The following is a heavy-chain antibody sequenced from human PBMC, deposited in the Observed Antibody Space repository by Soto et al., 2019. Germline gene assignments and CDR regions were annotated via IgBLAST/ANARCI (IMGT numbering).Heavy chain of an antibody. J-gene: IGHJ3*02. D-gene: IGHD2-15*01. CDR3: ALHVFCSGGSCQYDAFDI. V-gene: IGHV3-23*01. CDR1: GFTFSSYA. CDR2: ISGSGGST. Sequence: GGSLRLSCAASGFTFSSYAMSWVRQAPGKGLEWVSAISGSGGSTYYADSVKGRFAMSRDTSKSTLYLQMNSLGAEDTAAYYFALHVFCSGGSCQYDAFDIRGQGTMVTVSS.